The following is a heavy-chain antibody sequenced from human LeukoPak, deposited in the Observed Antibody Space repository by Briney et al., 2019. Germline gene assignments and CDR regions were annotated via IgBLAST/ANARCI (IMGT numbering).Heavy chain of an antibody. J-gene: IGHJ4*02. D-gene: IGHD3-10*01. V-gene: IGHV1-24*01. CDR1: GYTLTELS. Sequence: ASVKVSCKVSGYTLTELSMHWVRQAPGKGLEWMGSFDREDGETIYAQKFQGILTMTEDTSTDTAYMELSSLRSEDTAVYYCATEITMVWGVFDYWGQGTLVTVSS. CDR3: ATEITMVWGVFDY. CDR2: FDREDGET.